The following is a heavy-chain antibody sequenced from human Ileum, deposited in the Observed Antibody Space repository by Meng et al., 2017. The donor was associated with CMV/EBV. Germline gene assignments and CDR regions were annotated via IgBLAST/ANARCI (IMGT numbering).Heavy chain of an antibody. CDR2: ISSSSSYI. J-gene: IGHJ4*02. D-gene: IGHD2-15*01. CDR1: GFTFSSYS. V-gene: IGHV3-21*01. Sequence: ASGFTFSSYSMNWVRQAPGKGLEWVSSISSSSSYIYYADSVKGRFTISRDNAKNSLYLQMNSLRAEDTAVYYCARTYGMVVAQSDYWGQGTLVTVSS. CDR3: ARTYGMVVAQSDY.